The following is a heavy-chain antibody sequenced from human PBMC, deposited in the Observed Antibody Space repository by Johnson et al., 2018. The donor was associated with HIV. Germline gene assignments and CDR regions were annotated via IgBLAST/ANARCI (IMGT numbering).Heavy chain of an antibody. D-gene: IGHD6-19*01. CDR1: GFTFSSYW. CDR3: ARHSGWSTGNDAFDI. CDR2: INSDGSST. Sequence: VQLVESGGGLVQPGRSLGLSCAASGFTFSSYWMHWVPQAPVKGLVWVSRINSDGSSTSYADSVKGRFTISRDNAKNTLYLQMTSLRAEDTAVYYCARHSGWSTGNDAFDIWGQGTMVTVSS. J-gene: IGHJ3*02. V-gene: IGHV3-74*02.